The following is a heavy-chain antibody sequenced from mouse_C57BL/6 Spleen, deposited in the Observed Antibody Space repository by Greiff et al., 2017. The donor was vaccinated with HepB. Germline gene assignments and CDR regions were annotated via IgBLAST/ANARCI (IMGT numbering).Heavy chain of an antibody. CDR2: ISNLAYSI. D-gene: IGHD2-1*01. J-gene: IGHJ1*03. Sequence: EVKLMESGGGLVQPGGSLKLSCAASGFTFSDYGMAWVRQAPRKGPEWVAFISNLAYSIYYADTVTGRFTISRENAKNTLYLEMSSLRSEDTAMYYCARFYYGNYGYFDVWGTGTTVTVSS. CDR3: ARFYYGNYGYFDV. CDR1: GFTFSDYG. V-gene: IGHV5-15*01.